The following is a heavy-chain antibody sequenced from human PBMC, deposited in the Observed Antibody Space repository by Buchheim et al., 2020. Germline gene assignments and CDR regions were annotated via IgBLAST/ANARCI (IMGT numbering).Heavy chain of an antibody. D-gene: IGHD1-7*01. J-gene: IGHJ5*02. CDR2: IYTSGST. V-gene: IGHV4-61*02. Sequence: QVQLQESGPGLVKPSQTLSLTCTVSGGSISSGSYYWSWIRQPAGKGLEWIGRIYTSGSTNYNPSLKSRVTISVDTSKNQFSLKLSSVTAADTAVYYCARDHRNWNYGYNWFDPWGQGTL. CDR3: ARDHRNWNYGYNWFDP. CDR1: GGSISSGSYY.